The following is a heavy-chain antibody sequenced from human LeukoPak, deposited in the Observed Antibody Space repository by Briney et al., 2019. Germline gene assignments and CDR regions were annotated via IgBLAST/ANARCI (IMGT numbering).Heavy chain of an antibody. D-gene: IGHD3-3*01. Sequence: GASVKVSCKASGYTFTGYYMHWVRQAPGQGLEWMGWINPNSGDTNYAQKFQGRVTMTRDTSISTAYMELSRLRSDDTAVYYCARTITIFGSARYMDVWGKGTTVTVSS. V-gene: IGHV1-2*02. CDR3: ARTITIFGSARYMDV. J-gene: IGHJ6*03. CDR2: INPNSGDT. CDR1: GYTFTGYY.